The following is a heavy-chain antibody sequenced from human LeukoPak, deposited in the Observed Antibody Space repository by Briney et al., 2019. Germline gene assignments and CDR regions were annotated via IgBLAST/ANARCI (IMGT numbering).Heavy chain of an antibody. CDR3: ARDGGYSYGLDS. J-gene: IGHJ4*02. CDR2: IYYSGNT. D-gene: IGHD5-18*01. CDR1: GGSISSGGYY. V-gene: IGHV4-31*03. Sequence: SETLSLTYTVTGGSISSGGYYWSWIRQHPGKGLEWIGHIYYSGNTYYNPSLKSRVTISVGTSENHFSLKLSSVTAADTAVYYCARDGGYSYGLDSWGRGTLVTVSS.